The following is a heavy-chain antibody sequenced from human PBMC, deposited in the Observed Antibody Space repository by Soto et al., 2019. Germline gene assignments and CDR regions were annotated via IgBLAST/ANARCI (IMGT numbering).Heavy chain of an antibody. Sequence: QVQLVESGGGVVQPGRSLRLSCAASGFTFSSYAMHWVRQAPGKGLEWVAVISYDGSNKYYADSVKGRFTISRDNSKNTLYLQMNSLRAEDTAVYYCARDRILEWFIPHYGMDVWDQGTTVTVSS. D-gene: IGHD3-3*01. J-gene: IGHJ6*02. CDR3: ARDRILEWFIPHYGMDV. CDR2: ISYDGSNK. V-gene: IGHV3-30-3*01. CDR1: GFTFSSYA.